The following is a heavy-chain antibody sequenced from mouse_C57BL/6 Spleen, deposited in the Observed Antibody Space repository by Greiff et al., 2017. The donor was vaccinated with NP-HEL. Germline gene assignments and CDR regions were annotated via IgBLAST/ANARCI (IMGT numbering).Heavy chain of an antibody. CDR2: IYPRSGNT. CDR3: AGGGLRRCDY. Sequence: VQVVESGAELARPGASVKLSCKASGYTFTSYGISWVKQRPGQGLEWIGEIYPRSGNTYYNEKFKGKATLTADKYSSTAYMELRSLTSEDSAVYVCAGGGLRRCDYWGQGTTLTVSS. D-gene: IGHD2-2*01. CDR1: GYTFTSYG. V-gene: IGHV1-81*01. J-gene: IGHJ2*01.